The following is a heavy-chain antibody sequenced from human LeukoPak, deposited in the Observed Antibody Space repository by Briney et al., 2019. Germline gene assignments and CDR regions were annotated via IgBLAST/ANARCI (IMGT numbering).Heavy chain of an antibody. CDR2: IFHSGNT. V-gene: IGHV4-38-2*01. J-gene: IGHJ4*02. Sequence: SETLSLTCAVSGYSISSGYYWGWIRQPPGKGLEWIGSIFHSGNTYYNPSLKSRVTISVDTSKNQFSLNLSSVTAADTAVYYCARLRQQLPTVWGQGTLVTVSS. D-gene: IGHD6-13*01. CDR3: ARLRQQLPTV. CDR1: GYSISSGYY.